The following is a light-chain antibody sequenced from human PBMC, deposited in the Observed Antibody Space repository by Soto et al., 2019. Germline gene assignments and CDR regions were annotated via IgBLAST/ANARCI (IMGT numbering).Light chain of an antibody. CDR2: AAS. CDR1: QGIRTD. Sequence: AVQLTQSPSSLSASVGDRVTITRRASQGIRTDLGWYQQSPGKAPKLLIYAASTLQSGVPSRFSGSASGTDFTLTISILQPEDFATYYCLQDYNYPRTFGQGTKVDIK. V-gene: IGKV1-6*01. J-gene: IGKJ1*01. CDR3: LQDYNYPRT.